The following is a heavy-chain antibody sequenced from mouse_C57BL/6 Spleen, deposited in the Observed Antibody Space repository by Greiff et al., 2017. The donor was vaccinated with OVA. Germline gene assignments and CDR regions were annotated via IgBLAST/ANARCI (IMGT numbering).Heavy chain of an antibody. CDR2: ISDGCSYT. J-gene: IGHJ1*03. V-gene: IGHV5-4*01. D-gene: IGHD1-1*01. CDR1: GFTFSSYA. CDR3: ARAVTTVVATGYFDV. Sequence: EVQLVESGGGLVKPGGSLKLSCAASGFTFSSYAMSWVRQTPEKRLEWVATISDGCSYTYYPDNVKGRFTISRDNAKNNLYLQRSHLKSEDTAMYYCARAVTTVVATGYFDVWGTGTTVTVSS.